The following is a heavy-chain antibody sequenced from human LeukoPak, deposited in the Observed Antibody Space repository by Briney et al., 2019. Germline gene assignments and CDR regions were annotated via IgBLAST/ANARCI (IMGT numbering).Heavy chain of an antibody. D-gene: IGHD2-2*01. Sequence: SQTLSLTCDISGDGVSTNNAAAWNWFRQSPSRGLEWLGRTYYRSKWFNEYAISVKSRMLINADTSRNQFSLQLNSVTPEDTAMYYCARGTRNAFDSWGQGTLVTVSS. CDR2: TYYRSKWFN. CDR3: ARGTRNAFDS. V-gene: IGHV6-1*01. CDR1: GDGVSTNNAAA. J-gene: IGHJ4*02.